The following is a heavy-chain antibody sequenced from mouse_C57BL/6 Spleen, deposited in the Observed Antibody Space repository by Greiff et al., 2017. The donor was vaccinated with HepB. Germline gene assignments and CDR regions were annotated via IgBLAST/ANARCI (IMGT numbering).Heavy chain of an antibody. CDR2: ISSGSSTI. V-gene: IGHV5-17*01. CDR3: ARNDYDRGNYAMDY. J-gene: IGHJ4*01. Sequence: EVNVVESGGGLVKPGGSLKLSCAASGFTFSDYGMHWVRQAPEKGLEWVAYISSGSSTIYYADTVKGRFTISRDNAKNTLFLQMTSLRSEDTAMYYCARNDYDRGNYAMDYWGQGTSVTVSS. D-gene: IGHD2-4*01. CDR1: GFTFSDYG.